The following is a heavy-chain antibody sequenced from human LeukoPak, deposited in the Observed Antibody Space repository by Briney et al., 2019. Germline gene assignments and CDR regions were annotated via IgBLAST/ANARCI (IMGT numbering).Heavy chain of an antibody. CDR3: ARDLIFGLRSLDN. CDR2: ISGDGGTT. V-gene: IGHV3-74*01. D-gene: IGHD3-10*01. J-gene: IGHJ4*02. CDR1: GITFSSHW. Sequence: GGSLTRSCAASGITFSSHWMHWVRQDRGKGLIWVARISGDGGTTNYADSVKGRFTISRDNAKNTLHLQMNSLRAEDTAVYYCARDLIFGLRSLDNWGQGTLDTVSS.